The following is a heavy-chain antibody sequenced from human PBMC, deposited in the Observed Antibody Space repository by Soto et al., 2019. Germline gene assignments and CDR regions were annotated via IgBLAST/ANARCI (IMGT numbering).Heavy chain of an antibody. D-gene: IGHD2-2*01. CDR3: ASDMSTT. J-gene: IGHJ5*02. Sequence: QVQLVQSGAEVKKPGASVKVSCEASGYTYTSHDIDRMRQATGQGLEWMGWMNPNSGDTNYAQKFQGRVTMTRDTSISTADMELTNLRSEDTAIYYCASDMSTTWGQGTLVTVSS. CDR2: MNPNSGDT. CDR1: GYTYTSHD. V-gene: IGHV1-8*01.